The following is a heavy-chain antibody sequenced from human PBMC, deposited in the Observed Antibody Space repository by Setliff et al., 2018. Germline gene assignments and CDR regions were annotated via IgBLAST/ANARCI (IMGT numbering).Heavy chain of an antibody. V-gene: IGHV3-53*01. CDR2: LDYDGAI. J-gene: IGHJ4*02. CDR1: GFTVRSDD. CDR3: RLWFGELLRDY. D-gene: IGHD3-10*01. Sequence: PGGSLRLSCAVSGFTVRSDDMSWVRQAPGKGLEWVSLLDYDGAIYYADSVKGRFTISGDKSKNTLYLQMNNVRANDTAVYYCRLWFGELLRDYWGQGTLVTVSS.